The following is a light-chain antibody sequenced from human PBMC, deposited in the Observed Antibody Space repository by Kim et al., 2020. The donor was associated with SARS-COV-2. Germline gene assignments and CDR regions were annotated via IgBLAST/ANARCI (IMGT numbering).Light chain of an antibody. V-gene: IGLV2-14*03. Sequence: PGQSTTVSCNATTSDVGAYHYVSWFQQHPGKAPKLIIYDFTKRPSGLSNRFSGSKSGNTASLTISGLQAEDEADYYCSSYTSTSAVFGTGTKVTVL. CDR2: DFT. J-gene: IGLJ1*01. CDR1: TSDVGAYHY. CDR3: SSYTSTSAV.